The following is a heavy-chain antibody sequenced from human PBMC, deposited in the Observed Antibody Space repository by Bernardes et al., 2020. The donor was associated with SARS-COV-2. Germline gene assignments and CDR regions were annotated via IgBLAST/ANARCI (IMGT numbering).Heavy chain of an antibody. Sequence: GGSLRLSRAASGFTFSTSALHWVRQAPGKGLEWLAVMSYDGSNKFYTDSVKGRFTISRDNSKNTLYLQMNSLRAEDTAVYYCAREVASTGVWFDYWGQGTLVTVSS. V-gene: IGHV3-30-3*01. CDR3: AREVASTGVWFDY. J-gene: IGHJ4*02. D-gene: IGHD3-16*01. CDR2: MSYDGSNK. CDR1: GFTFSTSA.